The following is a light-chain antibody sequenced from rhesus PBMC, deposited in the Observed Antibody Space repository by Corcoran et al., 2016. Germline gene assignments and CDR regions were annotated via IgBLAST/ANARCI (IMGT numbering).Light chain of an antibody. CDR3: QLTYNLPT. V-gene: IGKV3-24*04. J-gene: IGKJ1*01. CDR1: QSVGNH. Sequence: ETVVTQSPATLSLSPGERGTLSCRASQSVGNHLAWYQQKRGQAPRLLIYGASNRATGIPDRFSGSGSGTDFTLTMSSLEPEDVGFYYCQLTYNLPTFGQGTKVEIK. CDR2: GAS.